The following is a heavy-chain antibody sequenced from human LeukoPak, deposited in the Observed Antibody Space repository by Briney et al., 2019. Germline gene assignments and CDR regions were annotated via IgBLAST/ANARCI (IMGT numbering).Heavy chain of an antibody. CDR3: ARGLYGNHYYHSSRDV. J-gene: IGHJ6*03. D-gene: IGHD3-10*01. CDR1: GGPISSYF. CDR2: IYTSGGT. V-gene: IGHV4-4*07. Sequence: PSETLSLTCSVSGGPISSYFWTWIRQPAGKGLEWVGRIYTSGGTYYNPSLKSRVTISVDTSKNQFSLKLTSVTAADTAVYYCARGLYGNHYYHSSRDVWAKGPRSPSP.